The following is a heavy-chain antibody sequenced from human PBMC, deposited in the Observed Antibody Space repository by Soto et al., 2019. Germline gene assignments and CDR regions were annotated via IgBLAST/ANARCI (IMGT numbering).Heavy chain of an antibody. V-gene: IGHV4-59*08. D-gene: IGHD3-22*01. CDR1: GGSISSYY. CDR3: ARRNYYDSSGYYYFDY. CDR2: IYYSGST. Sequence: SETLSLTCTVSGGSISSYYWSWIRQPPGKGLEWIGYIYYSGSTNYNPSLKSRVTISVDTSKNQFSLKLISVTAADTAVYYCARRNYYDSSGYYYFDYWGQGTLVTVSS. J-gene: IGHJ4*02.